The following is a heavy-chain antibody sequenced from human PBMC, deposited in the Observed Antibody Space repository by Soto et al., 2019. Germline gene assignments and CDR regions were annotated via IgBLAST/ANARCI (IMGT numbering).Heavy chain of an antibody. CDR3: TRDPRNYYDSSGSANWFDP. V-gene: IGHV3-73*01. D-gene: IGHD3-22*01. Sequence: GGSLRLSCAASGFTFSGSAMHWVRQASGKGLEWVGRIRSKTNSYATAYAASVKGRFTISRDDSKNTAYLQMNSLRTEDTAVYYCTRDPRNYYDSSGSANWFDPWGQGTLVTVSS. CDR2: IRSKTNSYAT. J-gene: IGHJ5*02. CDR1: GFTFSGSA.